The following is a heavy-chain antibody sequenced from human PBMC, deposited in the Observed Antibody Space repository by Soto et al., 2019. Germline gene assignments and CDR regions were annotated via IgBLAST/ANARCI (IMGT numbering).Heavy chain of an antibody. CDR3: AKTDCSSTSCYGPVLIDYYYYYYMDV. J-gene: IGHJ6*03. V-gene: IGHV3-23*01. D-gene: IGHD2-2*01. CDR2: ISGSGGST. Sequence: PGGSLRLSCAASGFTFSSYAMSWVRQAPGKGLEWVSAISGSGGSTYYADSVKGRFTISRDNSKNTLYLQMNSLRAEDKAVYYCAKTDCSSTSCYGPVLIDYYYYYYMDVWGKGTTVTVSS. CDR1: GFTFSSYA.